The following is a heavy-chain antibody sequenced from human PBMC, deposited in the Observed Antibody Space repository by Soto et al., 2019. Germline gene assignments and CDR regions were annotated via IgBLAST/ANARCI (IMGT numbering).Heavy chain of an antibody. V-gene: IGHV1-46*01. CDR2: INPTGTST. D-gene: IGHD3-10*01. CDR1: GYTFTSYG. Sequence: ASVKVSCKASGYTFTSYGISWVLQAPGQGLEWMGLINPTGTSTTYAQRFQGRVTMTRDPSTSTDYMELSSLRSEDTAVYYCARDNSRDYGSGLKAWWFDPWGQGTLVTVSS. J-gene: IGHJ5*02. CDR3: ARDNSRDYGSGLKAWWFDP.